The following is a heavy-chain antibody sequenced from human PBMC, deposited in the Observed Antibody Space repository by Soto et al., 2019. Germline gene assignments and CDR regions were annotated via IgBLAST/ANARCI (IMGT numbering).Heavy chain of an antibody. CDR3: ARASKSITIFGVVPNYGMDV. J-gene: IGHJ6*02. Sequence: GASVKVSCKASGGTFSGYAISWVRQAPGQGLEWMGGIIPIFGTANYAQKFQGRVTITADESTSTAYMELSSLRSEDTAVYYCARASKSITIFGVVPNYGMDVWGQGTTVTVLL. CDR1: GGTFSGYA. D-gene: IGHD3-3*01. V-gene: IGHV1-69*13. CDR2: IIPIFGTA.